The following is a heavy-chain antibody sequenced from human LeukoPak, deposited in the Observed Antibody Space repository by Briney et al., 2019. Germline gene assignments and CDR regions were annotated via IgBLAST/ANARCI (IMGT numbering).Heavy chain of an antibody. J-gene: IGHJ4*02. CDR2: IKQDGSEK. CDR1: GFTFSSYW. D-gene: IGHD3-10*01. V-gene: IGHV3-7*01. Sequence: PGGSPRLSCAASGFTFSSYWMSWVRQAPGKGLGWVANIKQDGSEKYYVDSVKGRFTISRDNAKNSLYLQMNSLRAEDTAVYYCARSTLVSYYYGSGSYYNVGYWGQGTLVTVSS. CDR3: ARSTLVSYYYGSGSYYNVGY.